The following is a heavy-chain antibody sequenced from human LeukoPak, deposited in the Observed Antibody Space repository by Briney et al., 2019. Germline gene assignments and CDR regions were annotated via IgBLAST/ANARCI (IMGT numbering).Heavy chain of an antibody. D-gene: IGHD6-19*01. V-gene: IGHV4-34*01. CDR3: ARTPETYSSGWYAGDAFDI. J-gene: IGHJ3*02. CDR1: GGSFSGYY. Sequence: SETLSLTCAVYGGSFSGYYWSWIRQPPGKGLEWIGEINHSGSTNYNPSLKSRVTMSVDTSKNQFSLKLSSVSAADTAVYYCARTPETYSSGWYAGDAFDIWGQGTMVTVSS. CDR2: INHSGST.